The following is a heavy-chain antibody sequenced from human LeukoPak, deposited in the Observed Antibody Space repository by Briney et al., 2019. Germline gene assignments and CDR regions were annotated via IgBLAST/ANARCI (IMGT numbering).Heavy chain of an antibody. CDR3: ARATAIWFGELLLEY. V-gene: IGHV4-59*08. J-gene: IGHJ4*02. CDR1: GGSVSSYY. CDR2: IYYSGST. Sequence: SETLSLTCTVSGGSVSSYYWSWIRQPPGKGLEWIGYIYYSGSTNYNPSLKSRVTISVDPSKNQFSLRLSSVTAADTAVYYCARATAIWFGELLLEYWGQGTLVTVSS. D-gene: IGHD3-10*01.